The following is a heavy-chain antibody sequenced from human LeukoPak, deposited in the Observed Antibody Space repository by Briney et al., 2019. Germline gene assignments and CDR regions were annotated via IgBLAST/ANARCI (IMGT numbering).Heavy chain of an antibody. CDR3: ARAGHPGPYCYSMDV. CDR2: ISGSGGST. J-gene: IGHJ6*03. Sequence: GGSLRLSCAASGFTFSSYAMSWVRQAPGKGLEWVSAISGSGGSTYYADSVKGRFTISRDNSKNTLYLQMNSLRAEDTAVYYCARAGHPGPYCYSMDVWRKGTTVTVSS. CDR1: GFTFSSYA. V-gene: IGHV3-23*01.